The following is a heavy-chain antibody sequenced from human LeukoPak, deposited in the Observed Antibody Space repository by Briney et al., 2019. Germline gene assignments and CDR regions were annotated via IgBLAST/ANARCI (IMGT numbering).Heavy chain of an antibody. D-gene: IGHD3-22*01. CDR2: ISSSSSYT. CDR3: ARDGPTYYYDSSGYLNAFDI. Sequence: GGSLRLSCAASGFTFSDYYMSWIRQAPGKGLEWVPYISSSSSYTNYADSVKGRFTISRDNAKDSLYLQMNSLRAEDTAVYYCARDGPTYYYDSSGYLNAFDIWGQGTMVTVSS. CDR1: GFTFSDYY. J-gene: IGHJ3*02. V-gene: IGHV3-11*06.